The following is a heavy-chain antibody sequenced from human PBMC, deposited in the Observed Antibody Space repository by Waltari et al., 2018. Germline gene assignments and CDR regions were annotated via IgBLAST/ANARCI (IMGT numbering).Heavy chain of an antibody. Sequence: EVQLVESGGVVVQPGGSLRLSCAASGFTFDDYAMHWVRQAPGKGLEWVSLISWDGGRTCYGGSVKGRFTISRDNSKNSLYLQMNSLRAEDTALYYCAKGGYSYGYLDYWGQGTLVTVSS. CDR3: AKGGYSYGYLDY. D-gene: IGHD5-18*01. V-gene: IGHV3-43D*03. CDR2: ISWDGGRT. CDR1: GFTFDDYA. J-gene: IGHJ4*02.